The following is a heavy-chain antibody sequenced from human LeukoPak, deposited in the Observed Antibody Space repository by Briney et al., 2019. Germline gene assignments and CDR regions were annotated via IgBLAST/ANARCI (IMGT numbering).Heavy chain of an antibody. D-gene: IGHD2/OR15-2a*01. J-gene: IGHJ3*02. Sequence: PGESLKISCKGSGYSFTSYWIGWVRQMPGKGLEWMGIIHPGDSNTIYSPSFEGQVTISADKSISTAYLQWSSLKASDTAIYYCARRNRGSNGAFDIWGQGTMVTVSS. V-gene: IGHV5-51*01. CDR1: GYSFTSYW. CDR2: IHPGDSNT. CDR3: ARRNRGSNGAFDI.